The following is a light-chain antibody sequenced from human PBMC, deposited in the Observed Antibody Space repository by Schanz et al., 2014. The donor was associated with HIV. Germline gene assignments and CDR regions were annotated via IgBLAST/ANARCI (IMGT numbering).Light chain of an antibody. J-gene: IGLJ3*02. Sequence: QSALTQPASVSGSLGQSITISCTGTSSDVGSYNLVSWYQQHPGKAPKVMIFEVSKRPSGVSNRFSGSKSGNTASLTVSGLQAEDEADYYCSSYAGSNRVFGGGTKVTVL. CDR2: EVS. CDR1: SSDVGSYNL. CDR3: SSYAGSNRV. V-gene: IGLV2-14*02.